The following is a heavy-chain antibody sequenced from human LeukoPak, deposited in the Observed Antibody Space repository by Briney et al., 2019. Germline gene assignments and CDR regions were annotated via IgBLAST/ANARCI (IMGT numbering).Heavy chain of an antibody. V-gene: IGHV1-2*06. CDR2: INPNSGGT. CDR3: ARSIVGATFYYYYMDV. CDR1: GYTFTGYY. D-gene: IGHD1-26*01. Sequence: ASVKVSCKASGYTFTGYYMHWVRQAPGQGLEWMGRINPNSGGTNYAQKFQGRVTMTRDTSISTAYMELSRLRSDDTAVYYCARSIVGATFYYYYMDVWGKGTTVTVSS. J-gene: IGHJ6*03.